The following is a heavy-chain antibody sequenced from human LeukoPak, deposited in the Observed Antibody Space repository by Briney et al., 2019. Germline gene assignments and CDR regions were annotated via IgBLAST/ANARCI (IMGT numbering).Heavy chain of an antibody. CDR1: GFTFSSYW. J-gene: IGHJ3*02. D-gene: IGHD3-10*01. CDR3: ASNYYGSGSYCFDI. Sequence: GGSLRLSCAASGFTFSSYWMHWVRQAPGKGLVWVSRINSDESGTSYADSVKGRFTISRHNSKNTLYLQMNSLRAEDTAVYYCASNYYGSGSYCFDIWGQGTMVTVSS. V-gene: IGHV3-74*01. CDR2: INSDESGT.